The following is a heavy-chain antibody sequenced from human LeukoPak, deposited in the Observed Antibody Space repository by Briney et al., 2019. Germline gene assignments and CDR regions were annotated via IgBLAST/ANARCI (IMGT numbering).Heavy chain of an antibody. V-gene: IGHV1-2*06. Sequence: ASEKVSCKASGYTFTGYYMHWVRQAPGQGLERMGRINPNSGGTNYAQKFQGRVTMTRDTSISTAYMELSRLRSDDTAVYYCARALDYGGNPLNAFDIWGQGTMVTVSS. CDR2: INPNSGGT. CDR3: ARALDYGGNPLNAFDI. CDR1: GYTFTGYY. D-gene: IGHD4-23*01. J-gene: IGHJ3*02.